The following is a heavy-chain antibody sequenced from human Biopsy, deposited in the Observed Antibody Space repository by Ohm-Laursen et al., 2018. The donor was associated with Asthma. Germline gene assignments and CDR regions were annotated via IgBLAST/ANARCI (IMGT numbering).Heavy chain of an antibody. Sequence: SVKVSCKSPGGTFSNFAISWVRQAPGQGLEWLGGIMTVFGTTNYAQKFQGRVTITADESTSTAYMEATSLRSEDTAIYYCARCQVGYSSGWSLLLKKIYYSGMDVWGQGTAVTVSS. V-gene: IGHV1-69*13. CDR2: IMTVFGTT. CDR3: ARCQVGYSSGWSLLLKKIYYSGMDV. J-gene: IGHJ6*02. D-gene: IGHD6-19*01. CDR1: GGTFSNFA.